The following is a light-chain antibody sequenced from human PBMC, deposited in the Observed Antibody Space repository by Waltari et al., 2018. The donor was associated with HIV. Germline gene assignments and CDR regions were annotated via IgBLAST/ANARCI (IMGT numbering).Light chain of an antibody. Sequence: QSALTQPASVSGSPEQSITISCTGTSSDVGGYNYVSWYQQHPGKAPKLMIYEVSKRPSGVSNRFSGSKSGNTASLTISGLQAEDEADYYCSSYTSSSTRVFGGGTNLTVL. CDR2: EVS. J-gene: IGLJ3*02. V-gene: IGLV2-14*01. CDR1: SSDVGGYNY. CDR3: SSYTSSSTRV.